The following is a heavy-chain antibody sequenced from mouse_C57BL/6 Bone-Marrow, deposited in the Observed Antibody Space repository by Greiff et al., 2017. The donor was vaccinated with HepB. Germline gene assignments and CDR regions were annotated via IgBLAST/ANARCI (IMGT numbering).Heavy chain of an antibody. V-gene: IGHV5-9*01. CDR3: ARHYYYGSSYRYFDV. J-gene: IGHJ1*03. D-gene: IGHD1-1*01. CDR2: ISGGGGNT. Sequence: DVQLQESGGGLVKPGGSLKLSCAASGFTFSSYTMSWVRQTPEKRLEWVATISGGGGNTYYPDSVKGRFTISRDNAKNTLYLQMSSLRSEDTALYYCARHYYYGSSYRYFDVWGTGTTVTVSS. CDR1: GFTFSSYT.